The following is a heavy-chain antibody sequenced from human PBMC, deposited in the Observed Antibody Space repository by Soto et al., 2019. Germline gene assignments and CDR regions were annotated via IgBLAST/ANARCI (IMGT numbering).Heavy chain of an antibody. CDR3: ARGGIAARPPIDY. Sequence: PSETLSLTCTVSGGSISSYYWSWIRQPPGKGLEWIGYIYYSGSTNYNPSLKSRVTISVDTSKNQFSLKLSSVTAADTAVYYCARGGIAARPPIDYWGQGTLVTVSS. CDR1: GGSISSYY. J-gene: IGHJ4*02. D-gene: IGHD6-6*01. V-gene: IGHV4-59*01. CDR2: IYYSGST.